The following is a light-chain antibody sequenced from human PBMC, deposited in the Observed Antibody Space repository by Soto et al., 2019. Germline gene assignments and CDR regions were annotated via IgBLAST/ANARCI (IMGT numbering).Light chain of an antibody. V-gene: IGKV3-20*01. J-gene: IGKJ4*01. Sequence: EIVLTQSPGILSLSPGERATLSCRASQSVSNIYLAWYQQKPGQAPRLLIYGVSSRATGIPVRFSGSGSGTDFTLTISRLEPEDFAVYYCQQYGNSHLTFGGGTKVDIK. CDR1: QSVSNIY. CDR2: GVS. CDR3: QQYGNSHLT.